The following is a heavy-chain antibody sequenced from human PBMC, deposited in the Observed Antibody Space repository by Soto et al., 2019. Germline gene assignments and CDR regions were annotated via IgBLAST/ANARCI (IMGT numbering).Heavy chain of an antibody. D-gene: IGHD3-22*01. CDR2: INSDGTST. CDR1: GFTFSSYW. V-gene: IGHV3-74*01. Sequence: GGSLRLSCAASGFTFSSYWMHWVRQAPGKGLVWVSRINSDGTSTNYADSVKGRFTISRDNAKNTLYLQMNSLRTEDTVLYYCARIFEKNSGYPPRYWGQGTLFTVSS. J-gene: IGHJ4*02. CDR3: ARIFEKNSGYPPRY.